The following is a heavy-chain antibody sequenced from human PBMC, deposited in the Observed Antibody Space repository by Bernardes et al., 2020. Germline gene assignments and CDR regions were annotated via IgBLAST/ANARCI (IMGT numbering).Heavy chain of an antibody. CDR2: ISSSSSYI. J-gene: IGHJ4*02. CDR3: ARLGTMVQGVSAAG. Sequence: GGSLRLSCAASGFTFSSYSMNWVRQAPGKGLEWVSSISSSSSYIYYADSVKGRFTISRDNAKNSLYLQMNSLRAEDTAVYYCARLGTMVQGVSAAGWGQGTLVTVSS. CDR1: GFTFSSYS. V-gene: IGHV3-21*01. D-gene: IGHD3-10*01.